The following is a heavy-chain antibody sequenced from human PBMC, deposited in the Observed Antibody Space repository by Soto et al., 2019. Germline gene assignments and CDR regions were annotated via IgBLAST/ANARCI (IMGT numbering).Heavy chain of an antibody. Sequence: SETLSLTCTVSGGSISSYYWSWIRQPPGKGLEWIGYIYYNGSTNYNPSLKSRVTISVDTSKNQFSLKLSSVTAADTAVDYCARTYYDFWSGYWRWFDPWGQGTLVTVPQ. CDR2: IYYNGST. D-gene: IGHD3-3*01. J-gene: IGHJ5*02. V-gene: IGHV4-59*01. CDR1: GGSISSYY. CDR3: ARTYYDFWSGYWRWFDP.